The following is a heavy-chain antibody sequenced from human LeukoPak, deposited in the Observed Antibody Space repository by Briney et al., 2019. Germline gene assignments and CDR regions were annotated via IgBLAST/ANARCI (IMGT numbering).Heavy chain of an antibody. CDR2: ISTSSRT. D-gene: IGHD3-22*01. J-gene: IGHJ1*01. V-gene: IGHV3-23*01. CDR1: GFTFSSYA. Sequence: GGSLRLSCVASGFTFSSYAMSWVRQAPGKGLEWVSLISTSSRTHYADSMKGRFTISRDNSRNTLYLQINSLRAEDTAVYYCAKDLDSTGSWPPEYFQHWGQGSLVTVPS. CDR3: AKDLDSTGSWPPEYFQH.